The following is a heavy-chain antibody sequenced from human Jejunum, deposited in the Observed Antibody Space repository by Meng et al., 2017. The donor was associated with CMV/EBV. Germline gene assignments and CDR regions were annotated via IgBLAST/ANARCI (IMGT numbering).Heavy chain of an antibody. V-gene: IGHV6-1*01. CDR3: ARGPGYSYHDYLDY. D-gene: IGHD5-18*01. Sequence: VSRSSAAWTCIRQSPSRGLEWLGRTYYRSKWYTDYAVSVKSRITINADTSKNQFFLQLDSVTPEDTAVYFCARGPGYSYHDYLDYWGQGTLVTVSS. CDR2: TYYRSKWYT. CDR1: VSRSSAA. J-gene: IGHJ4*02.